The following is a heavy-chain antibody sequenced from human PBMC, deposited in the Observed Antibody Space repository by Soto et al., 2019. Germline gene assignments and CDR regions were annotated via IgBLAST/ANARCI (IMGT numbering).Heavy chain of an antibody. V-gene: IGHV3-30*18. D-gene: IGHD1-26*01. J-gene: IGHJ3*02. CDR3: AKGGVGSTSNAFDI. Sequence: QVQLVECGGGVVQPGRSLRLSCAASGFTFRSYGMHWVRQAPAKGLEWVAVISYDGSNKYYADSVKGRFTISRDNSKNTLYLQMNSLRAEDTAVYYCAKGGVGSTSNAFDIWGQGTMVTVSS. CDR1: GFTFRSYG. CDR2: ISYDGSNK.